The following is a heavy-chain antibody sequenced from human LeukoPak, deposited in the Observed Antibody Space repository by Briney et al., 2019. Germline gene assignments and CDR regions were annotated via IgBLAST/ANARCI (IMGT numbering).Heavy chain of an antibody. J-gene: IGHJ4*02. D-gene: IGHD3-22*01. CDR3: AKDPTHYRVWDYYETIGLSY. CDR1: GFTFSSYA. V-gene: IGHV3-30*04. CDR2: ISYDGSNK. Sequence: PGGSLRPSCAASGFTFSSYAMHWVRQAPGKGLEWVAVISYDGSNKYYADSVKGRFTISRDNSKNTLNLQMNSLRAEDTAVYYCAKDPTHYRVWDYYETIGLSYWGQGTLVTVSS.